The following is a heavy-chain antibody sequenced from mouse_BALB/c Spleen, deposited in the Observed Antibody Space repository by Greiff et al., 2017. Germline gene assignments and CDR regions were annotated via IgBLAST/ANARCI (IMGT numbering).Heavy chain of an antibody. Sequence: EVQVVESGGGLVKPGGSLKLSCAASGFAFSSYDMSWVRQTPEKRLEWVAYISSGGGSTYYPDTVKGRFTISRDNAKNTLYLQMSSLKSEDTAMYYWARFGTTATFDAMDYWGQGTSVTVSS. V-gene: IGHV5-12-1*01. CDR1: GFAFSSYD. CDR3: ARFGTTATFDAMDY. D-gene: IGHD1-2*01. J-gene: IGHJ4*01. CDR2: ISSGGGST.